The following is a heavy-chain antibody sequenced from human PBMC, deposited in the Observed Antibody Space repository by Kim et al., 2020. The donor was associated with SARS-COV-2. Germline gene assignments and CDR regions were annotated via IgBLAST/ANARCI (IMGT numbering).Heavy chain of an antibody. V-gene: IGHV5-51*01. CDR1: GYSFSTYW. Sequence: GESLKISCEASGYSFSTYWIGWVRQMPEKGLEWMGIIYPGDSDTRYNPSSQGQVTISADTSTNTAYLQWSGLKASDTAMSYCARRLYCAGGACYWGPFDSWGQGTLVTVSS. CDR3: ARRLYCAGGACYWGPFDS. CDR2: IYPGDSDT. D-gene: IGHD2-8*02. J-gene: IGHJ4*01.